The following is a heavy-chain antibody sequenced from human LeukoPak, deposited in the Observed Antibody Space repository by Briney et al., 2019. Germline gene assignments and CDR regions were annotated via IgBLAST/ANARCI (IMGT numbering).Heavy chain of an antibody. CDR3: ARADYGDSRDQDNWFDP. J-gene: IGHJ5*01. V-gene: IGHV1-2*02. CDR1: GYTFTGYY. D-gene: IGHD4-17*01. CDR2: IKPKSGGT. Sequence: ASVKVSCKASGYTFTGYYMNWVRQAPGQGLEWMGWIKPKSGGTKYAQKFQGRVTMTRDTSISTAYMELRRLRSDDKAVYYCARADYGDSRDQDNWFDPWGQGNLVTVS.